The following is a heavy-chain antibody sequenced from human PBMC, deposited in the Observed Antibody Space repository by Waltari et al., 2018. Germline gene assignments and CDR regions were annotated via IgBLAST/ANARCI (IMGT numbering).Heavy chain of an antibody. CDR3: AKDSSSPLSPLY. J-gene: IGHJ4*02. D-gene: IGHD6-13*01. CDR1: GFTLSSHA. Sequence: EVQLVESGGGLVQPGGSLRLSCAASGFTLSSHAMSWVRQAPGKGLEWVSAISGSGGSTYYADSVKGRFTISRDNSKNTLYLQMNSLRAEDTAVYYCAKDSSSPLSPLYWGQGTLVTVSS. V-gene: IGHV3-23*04. CDR2: ISGSGGST.